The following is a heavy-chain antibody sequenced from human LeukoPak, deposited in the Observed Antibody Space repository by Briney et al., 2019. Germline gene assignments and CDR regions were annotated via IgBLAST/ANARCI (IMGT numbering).Heavy chain of an antibody. CDR2: ISNGGVST. J-gene: IGHJ4*02. D-gene: IGHD2-2*01. Sequence: GGSLRLSCAASGFTFSTYAMTWVRQAPGKGLDWVSVISNGGVSTYYADSVKGRFTISRDNSKNTLYLEMNSLRAEDTALYYCAKLSSVSSQDFDYWGQGILVTVSS. V-gene: IGHV3-23*01. CDR3: AKLSSVSSQDFDY. CDR1: GFTFSTYA.